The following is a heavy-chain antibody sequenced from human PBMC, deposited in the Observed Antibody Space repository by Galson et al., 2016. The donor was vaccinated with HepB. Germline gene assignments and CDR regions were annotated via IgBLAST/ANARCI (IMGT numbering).Heavy chain of an antibody. CDR3: ARRRYFGSGSSNGGPDI. V-gene: IGHV1-69*13. Sequence: SVKVSCKASGGTFTSYAISWVRQAPGQGLEWMGGIIPIFGTSNYAQKFQGRVTITADESTSTAYMELSSLRSEDTAMYYCARRRYFGSGSSNGGPDIWGQGTMVTVSS. J-gene: IGHJ3*02. CDR2: IIPIFGTS. CDR1: GGTFTSYA. D-gene: IGHD3-10*01.